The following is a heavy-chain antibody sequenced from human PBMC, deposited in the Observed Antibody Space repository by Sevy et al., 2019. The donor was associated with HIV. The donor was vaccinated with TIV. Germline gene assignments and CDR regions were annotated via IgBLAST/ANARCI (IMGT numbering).Heavy chain of an antibody. V-gene: IGHV3-30-3*01. J-gene: IGHJ4*02. CDR1: GFTFSSYA. Sequence: GGSLRLSCAASGFTFSSYAMHWVRQAPGKGLEWVAVISYDGSNKYYADSGKGRFTISRDNSKNTLYLQMNSLRAEDTAVYYCARSRTDYDYVGYYFDYWGQGTLVTVSS. D-gene: IGHD3-16*01. CDR3: ARSRTDYDYVGYYFDY. CDR2: ISYDGSNK.